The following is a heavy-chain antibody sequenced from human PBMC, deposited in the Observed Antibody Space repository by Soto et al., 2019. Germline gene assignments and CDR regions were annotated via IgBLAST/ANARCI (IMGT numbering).Heavy chain of an antibody. V-gene: IGHV1-69*12. D-gene: IGHD3-22*01. Sequence: QVQLEQPGTEVKKPGSSVKVSCRSSGGTFSIYGFSWVRQAPGQGLEWMGGIIPILGSAQYAQRFQGRVTINADESTSTVYMQLNSLTSEDTAIYFCARDKDDSSGYFSGWGQGTLVTVSS. CDR2: IIPILGSA. CDR1: GGTFSIYG. CDR3: ARDKDDSSGYFSG. J-gene: IGHJ4*02.